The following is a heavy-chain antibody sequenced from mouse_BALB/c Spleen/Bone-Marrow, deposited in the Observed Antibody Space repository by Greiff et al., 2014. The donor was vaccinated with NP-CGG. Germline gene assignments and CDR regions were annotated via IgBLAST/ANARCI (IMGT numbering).Heavy chain of an antibody. Sequence: EVKLVESGGGLVQPGGSRKLSCAASGFTFSSFGMHWVRQAPEKGLEWVAYISSGSSTIYYADTVKGRFTISRDNPKNILFLQMTSLRSEDTAMYYCARDDYDYAMDYWGQGTSVTVSS. CDR3: ARDDYDYAMDY. J-gene: IGHJ4*01. CDR2: ISSGSSTI. CDR1: GFTFSSFG. D-gene: IGHD2-4*01. V-gene: IGHV5-17*02.